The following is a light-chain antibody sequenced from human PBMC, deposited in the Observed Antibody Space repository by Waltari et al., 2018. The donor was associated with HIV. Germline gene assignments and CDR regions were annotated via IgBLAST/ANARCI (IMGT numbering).Light chain of an antibody. CDR3: NSRDSSGNHLGV. V-gene: IGLV3-19*01. J-gene: IGLJ3*02. CDR1: SLRSYY. CDR2: GKN. Sequence: SSELTQDPAVSVALGQTVRITCPGDSLRSYYASWYQQKPGQAPVLVIYGKNNRPSGIPDRFSGSSSGNTASLTSTGAQAEDEADYYCNSRDSSGNHLGVFGGGTKLTVL.